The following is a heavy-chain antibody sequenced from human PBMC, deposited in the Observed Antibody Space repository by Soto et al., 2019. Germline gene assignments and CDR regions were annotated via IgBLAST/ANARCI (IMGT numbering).Heavy chain of an antibody. CDR2: ISHDGNTQ. Sequence: QVQLVESGGGVVQPGRSLRLSCAVSGFTFNTYGMHWVRQAPGKGLEWVARISHDGNTQNYADSVKGRFTISRDNAKKMLFLQMDGLRAEDTALFYCAKDTYYYSTSGYYVFDHWGQGTLVTVSS. J-gene: IGHJ4*02. CDR3: AKDTYYYSTSGYYVFDH. V-gene: IGHV3-30*18. CDR1: GFTFNTYG. D-gene: IGHD3-22*01.